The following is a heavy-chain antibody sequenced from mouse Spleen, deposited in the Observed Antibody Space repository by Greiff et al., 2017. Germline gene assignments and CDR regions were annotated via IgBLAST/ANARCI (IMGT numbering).Heavy chain of an antibody. D-gene: IGHD2-1*01. CDR1: GYTFTEYT. V-gene: IGHV1-62-2*01. CDR3: ARHEDGEVYYYGNYVGFAY. Sequence: QVQLQQSGAELVKPGASVKLSCKASGYTFTEYTIHWVKQRSGQGLEWIGWFYPGSGSIKYNEKFKDKATLTADKSSSTVYMELSRLTSEDSAVYFCARHEDGEVYYYGNYVGFAYWGQGTLVTVSA. CDR2: FYPGSGSI. J-gene: IGHJ3*01.